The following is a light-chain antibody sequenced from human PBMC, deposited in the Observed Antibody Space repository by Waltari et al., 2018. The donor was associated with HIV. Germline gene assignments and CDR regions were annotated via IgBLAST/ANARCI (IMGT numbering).Light chain of an antibody. Sequence: SALTQPPSLSGTPGQRLTIPCSGNSSHLGSTFVFWYRQLPGMAPSLLVYSNDQRPTGVGERFSGSRSGASASLAIRGLRVEDEADDYCASWDEGLRGHVFGSGTSVSV. CDR3: ASWDEGLRGHV. J-gene: IGLJ1*01. V-gene: IGLV1-47*01. CDR2: SND. CDR1: SSHLGSTF.